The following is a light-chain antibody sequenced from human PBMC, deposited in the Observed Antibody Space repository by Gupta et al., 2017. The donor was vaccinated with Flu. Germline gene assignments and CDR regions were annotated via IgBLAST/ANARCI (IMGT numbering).Light chain of an antibody. CDR1: QSVSSSY. V-gene: IGKV3D-7*01. Sequence: ERVTLSCRASQSVSSSYLTWYQQKPGQAPRLLIYGASTRATSIPDRFSGSGSGTDFTLTISSLQPEDFAVYYCQQDYNLPWTFGQGTKVEIK. CDR2: GAS. CDR3: QQDYNLPWT. J-gene: IGKJ1*01.